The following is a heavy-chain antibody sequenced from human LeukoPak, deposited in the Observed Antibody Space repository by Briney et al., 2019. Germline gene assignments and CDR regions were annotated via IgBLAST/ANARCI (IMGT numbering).Heavy chain of an antibody. CDR3: ARERFEKALGDC. D-gene: IGHD3-3*01. CDR1: GYTFTGYY. Sequence: EASVKVSCKASGYTFTGYYIHWVRQAPGQGLAWMGWINPNTGGTNSAENFQGRVTMTRDTSISTAYMELSRLRSDDTAVYYCARERFEKALGDCWGQGALVTVSS. J-gene: IGHJ4*02. V-gene: IGHV1-2*02. CDR2: INPNTGGT.